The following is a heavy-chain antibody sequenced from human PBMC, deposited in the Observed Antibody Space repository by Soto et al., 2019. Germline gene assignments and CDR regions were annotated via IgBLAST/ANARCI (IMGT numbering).Heavy chain of an antibody. CDR2: ISYDGSDK. CDR1: GFTFSSYG. D-gene: IGHD6-13*01. Sequence: QVQLVESGGGVVQPGRSLRLSCAASGFTFSSYGMHWVRQAPGKGLEWVALISYDGSDKYYADSVKGRFTISRDNSKNTLYLQITSLRVEDTAVYSCGAGRSFPDYWAQGPLVTVSS. CDR3: GAGRSFPDY. V-gene: IGHV3-30*03. J-gene: IGHJ4*02.